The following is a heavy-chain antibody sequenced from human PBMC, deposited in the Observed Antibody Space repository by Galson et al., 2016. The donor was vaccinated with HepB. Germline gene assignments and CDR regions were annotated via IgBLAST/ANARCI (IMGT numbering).Heavy chain of an antibody. Sequence: PALVKPTQTLTLTCSFSGFSLNTDPVAVGWIRQPPGKALEWLTLVYWNDDKRYNPSLKNRITITRDTSKDQVVLTMTNLDPLDTATYYCAHSKRLGVVTLFDSWGQGTLVTVSS. CDR1: GFSLNTDPVA. J-gene: IGHJ4*02. D-gene: IGHD7-27*01. V-gene: IGHV2-5*01. CDR3: AHSKRLGVVTLFDS. CDR2: VYWNDDK.